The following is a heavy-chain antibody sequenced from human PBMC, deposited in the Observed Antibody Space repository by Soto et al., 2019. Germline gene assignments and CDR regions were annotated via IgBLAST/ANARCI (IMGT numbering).Heavy chain of an antibody. Sequence: QVQLVESGGGVVQPGRSLRLSCAASGFTFSSYGMHWVRQAPGKGLVWVAVIWYDGSNKYYADSVKGRFTISRDNSKTALYLQMYGLRAEDTAVYYCAREPAYSRSWHYFDYWGQGTLVTVSS. CDR2: IWYDGSNK. CDR1: GFTFSSYG. CDR3: AREPAYSRSWHYFDY. V-gene: IGHV3-33*01. J-gene: IGHJ4*02. D-gene: IGHD6-13*01.